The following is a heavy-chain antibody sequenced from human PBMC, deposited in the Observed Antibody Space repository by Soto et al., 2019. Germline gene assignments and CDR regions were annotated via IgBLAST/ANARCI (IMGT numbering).Heavy chain of an antibody. CDR2: INAGNGNT. J-gene: IGHJ2*01. D-gene: IGHD3-10*01. CDR3: ARDSNITMVRERYFDL. CDR1: GYTFTSYA. V-gene: IGHV1-3*01. Sequence: QVQLVQSGAEVKKPGASVKVSCKASGYTFTSYAMHWVRQAPGQRLEWMGWINAGNGNTKYSQKFQGRVTITRDTSASTAYMELSSLRSEDTAVYYCARDSNITMVRERYFDLWGRGTLATVSS.